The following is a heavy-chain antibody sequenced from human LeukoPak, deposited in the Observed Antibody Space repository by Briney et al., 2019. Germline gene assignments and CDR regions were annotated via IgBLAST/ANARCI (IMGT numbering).Heavy chain of an antibody. CDR2: ISGSGDDT. J-gene: IGHJ4*02. CDR3: RGWDY. V-gene: IGHV3-23*01. Sequence: GGSLRLSCAASGFTFSSYAMSWVRQAPGKGLEWVSAISGSGDDTYFADSEKGRFTISRDNSKNTLYLLMNSLRADDTAVYYCRGWDYWGQGALVTVSS. CDR1: GFTFSSYA. D-gene: IGHD6-19*01.